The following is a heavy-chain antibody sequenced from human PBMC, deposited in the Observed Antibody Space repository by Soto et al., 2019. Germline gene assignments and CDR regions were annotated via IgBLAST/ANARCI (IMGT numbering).Heavy chain of an antibody. CDR2: IYYSGST. J-gene: IGHJ5*02. V-gene: IGHV4-30-4*01. Sequence: PSETLSLTCTVSGGSISSGDYYWSWIRQPPGKGLEWIGYIYYSGSTYYNPSLKSRVTISVDTSKNQFSLKLSSVTAADTAVYYCARVDYGGNSAPYFDPWGQGTLVTVSS. D-gene: IGHD4-17*01. CDR3: ARVDYGGNSAPYFDP. CDR1: GGSISSGDYY.